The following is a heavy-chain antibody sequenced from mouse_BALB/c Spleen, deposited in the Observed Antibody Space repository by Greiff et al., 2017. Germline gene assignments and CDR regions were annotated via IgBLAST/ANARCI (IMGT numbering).Heavy chain of an antibody. CDR3: ARRGTGTRAMDY. Sequence: QVTLKVSGPGILQPSQTLSLTCSFSGFSLSTSGMGVSWIRQPSGKGLEWLAHIYWDDDKRYNPSLKSRLTISKDTSRNQVFLKITSVDTADTATYYCARRGTGTRAMDYWGQGTSVTVSS. D-gene: IGHD4-1*01. V-gene: IGHV8-12*01. J-gene: IGHJ4*01. CDR1: GFSLSTSGMG. CDR2: IYWDDDK.